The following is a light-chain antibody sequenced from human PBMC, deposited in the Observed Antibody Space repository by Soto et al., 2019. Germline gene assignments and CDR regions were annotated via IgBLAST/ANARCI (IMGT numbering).Light chain of an antibody. V-gene: IGKV3-11*01. CDR2: GAS. Sequence: IVLTQSPATLSLSPGAIATLTCRASQSVSSVLAWYQQKPGQAPRLLIYGASIRATGIPARFSGSGSGTDFTLTISSLEPEDFAVYYCQQRSNWPPWTFGQGTKVEIK. CDR3: QQRSNWPPWT. J-gene: IGKJ1*01. CDR1: QSVSSV.